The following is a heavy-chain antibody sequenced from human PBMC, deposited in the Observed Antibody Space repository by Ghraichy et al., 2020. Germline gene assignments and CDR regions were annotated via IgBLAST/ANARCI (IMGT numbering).Heavy chain of an antibody. CDR3: ARVSPVTYYYDSSGYSDY. CDR1: GFTFSSYS. D-gene: IGHD3-22*01. Sequence: LSLTCAASGFTFSSYSMNWVRQAPGKGLEWVSSISSSSSYIYYADSVKGRFTISRDNAKNSLYLQMNSLRAEDTAVYYCARVSPVTYYYDSSGYSDYWGQGTLVTVSS. V-gene: IGHV3-21*01. J-gene: IGHJ4*02. CDR2: ISSSSSYI.